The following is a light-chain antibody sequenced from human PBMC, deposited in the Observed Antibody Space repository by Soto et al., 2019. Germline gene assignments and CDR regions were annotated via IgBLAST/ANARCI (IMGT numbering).Light chain of an antibody. J-gene: IGKJ1*01. CDR2: GAS. CDR3: QQYNNWPQT. CDR1: QSVSSN. Sequence: ETVMTQSPATLSVSPGERATLYCRASQSVSSNLAWYQQKPGQAPRLLIYGASTRATGIPARFSGSGSGTEFTLTISSLQSEEFAVYYCQQYNNWPQTFGQGTKVDI. V-gene: IGKV3-15*01.